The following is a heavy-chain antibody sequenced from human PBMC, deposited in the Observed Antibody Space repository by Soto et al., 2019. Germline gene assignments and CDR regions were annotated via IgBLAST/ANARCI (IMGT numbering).Heavy chain of an antibody. J-gene: IGHJ6*02. CDR2: IIPIFGTA. V-gene: IGHV1-69*13. Sequence: SVKVSCKASGGTFSSYAISWVRQAPGQGLEWMGGIIPIFGTANYAQKFQGRVTITADESTSTAYMELSSLRSEDTAVYYCAGVPAAKEYYYYGMDVWGQGTTVTVSS. CDR1: GGTFSSYA. CDR3: AGVPAAKEYYYYGMDV. D-gene: IGHD2-2*01.